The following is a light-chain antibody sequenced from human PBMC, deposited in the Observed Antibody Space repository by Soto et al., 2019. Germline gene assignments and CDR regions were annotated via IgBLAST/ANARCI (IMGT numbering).Light chain of an antibody. V-gene: IGLV2-11*01. CDR2: DVD. CDR3: CSYAGSYPFV. J-gene: IGLJ1*01. Sequence: QSALTQPRSVSGSPGQSVTISCTGTSSDVGGYNYVSWYQHHPGKAPKLMIYDVDKRPSGGPGRFSGSKSGNTASLTISGLQAGDEADYYCCSYAGSYPFVFGTGTKVTVL. CDR1: SSDVGGYNY.